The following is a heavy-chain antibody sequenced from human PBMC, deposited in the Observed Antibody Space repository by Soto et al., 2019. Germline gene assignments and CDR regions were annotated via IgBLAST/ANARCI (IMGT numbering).Heavy chain of an antibody. CDR1: GYTFTSYD. J-gene: IGHJ5*02. Sequence: ASVKVSCKASGYTFTSYDINWVRQATGQGLEWMGWMNPNSGNTGYAQKFQGRVTMTRNTSISTAYMELSSLRSEDTAVYYCIRVVVAATTPNWFDPWAQGILVTVS. CDR2: MNPNSGNT. CDR3: IRVVVAATTPNWFDP. V-gene: IGHV1-8*01. D-gene: IGHD2-15*01.